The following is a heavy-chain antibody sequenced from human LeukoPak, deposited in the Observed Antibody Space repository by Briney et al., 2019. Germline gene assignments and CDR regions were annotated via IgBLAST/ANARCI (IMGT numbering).Heavy chain of an antibody. CDR2: ISSSSSYI. V-gene: IGHV3-21*01. Sequence: GGSLRLSCAASGFTFSSYSMNWVRQAPGKGLEWVSSISSSSSYIYYADSVKGRFTISRDNAKNSLYLQMNSLRAEDTAVYYCARDEGVVAPLPVDPWGQGTLVTVSS. J-gene: IGHJ5*02. CDR1: GFTFSSYS. D-gene: IGHD2-15*01. CDR3: ARDEGVVAPLPVDP.